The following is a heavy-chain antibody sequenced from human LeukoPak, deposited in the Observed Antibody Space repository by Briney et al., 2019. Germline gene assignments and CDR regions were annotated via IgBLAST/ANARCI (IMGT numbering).Heavy chain of an antibody. D-gene: IGHD6-19*01. V-gene: IGHV5-51*01. Sequence: GESLKISCKGSGYSFTDYCIGWVRQMPGKGLEWMGIICPADSDTRYSPSFQGHVTISADKSIRTAYLQWSSLKASDTAMYYCARRRSYSSGWDTWGQGTLVTVSS. CDR1: GYSFTDYC. CDR2: ICPADSDT. CDR3: ARRRSYSSGWDT. J-gene: IGHJ4*02.